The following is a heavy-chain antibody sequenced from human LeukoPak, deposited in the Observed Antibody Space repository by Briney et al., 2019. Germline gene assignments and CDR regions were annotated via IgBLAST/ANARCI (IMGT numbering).Heavy chain of an antibody. V-gene: IGHV3-33*01. Sequence: GGSLRLSCAASGFTFSSYGMNWVRQAPGKGLEWVAVIWYAGSKTYYAESVKGRFTISRDNSKNTLYLQMNSLRAEDTALYYCARDRDYFNHGSLPWFDPWGQGTLVTVSS. CDR3: ARDRDYFNHGSLPWFDP. CDR2: IWYAGSKT. CDR1: GFTFSSYG. J-gene: IGHJ5*02. D-gene: IGHD2/OR15-2a*01.